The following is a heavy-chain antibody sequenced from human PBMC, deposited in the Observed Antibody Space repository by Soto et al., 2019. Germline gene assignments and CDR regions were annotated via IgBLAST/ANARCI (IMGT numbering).Heavy chain of an antibody. J-gene: IGHJ4*02. CDR3: ATMVRGEADY. CDR2: IYYSGST. D-gene: IGHD3-10*01. CDR1: GGSISSSSYY. V-gene: IGHV4-39*01. Sequence: SETLSLTCTVSGGSISSSSYYWGWIRQPPGKGLEWIGSIYYSGSTYYNPSLKSRVTISVDTSKNQFSLKLSSVTAADTAVYYCATMVRGEADYWGQGTLVTVSS.